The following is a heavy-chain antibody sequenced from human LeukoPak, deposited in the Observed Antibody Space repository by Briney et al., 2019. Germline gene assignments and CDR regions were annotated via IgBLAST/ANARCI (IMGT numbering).Heavy chain of an antibody. CDR1: GFTFSDYY. CDR3: ARTYLQQLGPKQYYFDY. J-gene: IGHJ4*02. CDR2: ISSSGSTI. Sequence: PGGSLRLSCAASGFTFSDYYMSWIRQAPGKGLEWVSYISSSGSTIYYADSVKGRFTTSRDNAKNSLYLQMNSLRAEDTAVYYCARTYLQQLGPKQYYFDYWGQGTLVTVSS. D-gene: IGHD6-13*01. V-gene: IGHV3-11*04.